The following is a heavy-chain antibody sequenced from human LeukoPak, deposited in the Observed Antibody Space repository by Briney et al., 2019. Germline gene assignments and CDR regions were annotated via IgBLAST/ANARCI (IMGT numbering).Heavy chain of an antibody. J-gene: IGHJ5*02. V-gene: IGHV1-69*01. Sequence: ASVKVSCKASGGTFSSYAISWVRQAPGQGLEWMGGIIPIFGTANYAQKFQGRVTITADESTSTAYMEPSRLRSEDTAVYYCAREVEVATIRWFDPWGQGTLVTVSS. CDR3: AREVEVATIRWFDP. D-gene: IGHD5-24*01. CDR1: GGTFSSYA. CDR2: IIPIFGTA.